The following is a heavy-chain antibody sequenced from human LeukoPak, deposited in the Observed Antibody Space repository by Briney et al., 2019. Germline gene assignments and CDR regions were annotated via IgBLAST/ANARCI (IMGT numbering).Heavy chain of an antibody. V-gene: IGHV3-48*01. CDR1: GFTFSSYS. Sequence: GGSLRLSCAASGFTFSSYSMNWVRQAPGKGLEWVSYISSSSSTIYYADSVKGRFTISRDNAKNSLYLQMNTLRAEDTAVYYCAKAGSGSFYDRFDSWGQGTLVTVSS. CDR2: ISSSSSTI. D-gene: IGHD3-10*01. J-gene: IGHJ4*02. CDR3: AKAGSGSFYDRFDS.